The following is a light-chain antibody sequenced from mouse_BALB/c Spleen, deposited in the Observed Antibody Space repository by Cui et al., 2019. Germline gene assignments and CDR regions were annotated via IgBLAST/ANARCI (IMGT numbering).Light chain of an antibody. CDR3: QQWSSNPPT. CDR2: LTS. Sequence: QIVLTQSPALVSASPGEKVTMTCSASSSVSYMYWYQQKPRSSPKPWIYLTSNLASGVPARFGGSGSGTSYSLTISSMEAEDAATYYCQQWSSNPPTFGGGTKLEIK. CDR1: SSVSY. J-gene: IGKJ2*01. V-gene: IGKV4-68*01.